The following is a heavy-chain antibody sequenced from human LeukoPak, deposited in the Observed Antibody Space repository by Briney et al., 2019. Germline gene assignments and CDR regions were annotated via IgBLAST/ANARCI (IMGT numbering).Heavy chain of an antibody. CDR2: IHHRAGA. D-gene: IGHD2-21*02. V-gene: IGHV4-34*01. CDR1: GGSFTDYY. Sequence: SETLSLTCAVYGGSFTDYYWSWIRHLPGKGLEWIGEIHHRAGANYNPSLWGRVTISADTSKNQFSLHLTSVTAADTATFYCARGPVRDDGLTGISYYYGLDVWGHGTTVTVFS. CDR3: ARGPVRDDGLTGISYYYGLDV. J-gene: IGHJ6*02.